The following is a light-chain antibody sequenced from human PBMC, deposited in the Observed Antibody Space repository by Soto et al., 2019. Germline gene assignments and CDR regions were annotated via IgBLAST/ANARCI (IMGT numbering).Light chain of an antibody. V-gene: IGLV2-14*01. CDR1: SSDVGGYNY. Sequence: QSVLTQPASVSGSPGQSITISCTGTSSDVGGYNYVSWYQQHPGKAPKLMIYEVSNRPSGVSNRFSGSKSGNTASLTISGLQADYEADYYCSSYTSSSTLYVFGTGTKLTVL. J-gene: IGLJ1*01. CDR3: SSYTSSSTLYV. CDR2: EVS.